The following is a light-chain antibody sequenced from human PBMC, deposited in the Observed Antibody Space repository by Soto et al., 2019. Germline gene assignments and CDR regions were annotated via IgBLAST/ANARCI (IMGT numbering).Light chain of an antibody. J-gene: IGKJ1*01. V-gene: IGKV3-15*01. Sequence: EMVMTQYPATLSVSPGESATLSCRARQSVRSNLAWYQQKPGQSPRLLIYGASTRATGIPARFSGSGSGTQFTLTISSLQSEDFAVYYCQQYNNWPPAWTFGQGTKWIS. CDR3: QQYNNWPPAWT. CDR2: GAS. CDR1: QSVRSN.